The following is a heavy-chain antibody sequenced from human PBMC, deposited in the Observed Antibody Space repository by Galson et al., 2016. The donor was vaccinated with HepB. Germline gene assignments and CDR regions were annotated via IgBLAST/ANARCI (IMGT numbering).Heavy chain of an antibody. V-gene: IGHV1-8*01. Sequence: SVKVSCKASGYTFTDYDINWVRQAAGQGLEWMGWVAPSGDNTGYAQKFHGRVTMTRDTSISTAYMELSSLTSEDTAVYYCARGQGSPSTLNYWGQGTLVTVSS. D-gene: IGHD1-1*01. CDR3: ARGQGSPSTLNY. CDR2: VAPSGDNT. J-gene: IGHJ4*02. CDR1: GYTFTDYD.